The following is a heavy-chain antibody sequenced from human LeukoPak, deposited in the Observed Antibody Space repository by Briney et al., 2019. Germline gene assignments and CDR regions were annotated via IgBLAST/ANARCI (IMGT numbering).Heavy chain of an antibody. D-gene: IGHD1-1*01. CDR2: VSTSGGGT. J-gene: IGHJ4*02. V-gene: IGHV3-23*01. Sequence: GGSLRLSCAASGFTFSSYAMTWVRQAPGKGLEWVSTVSTSGGGTYYADSVKGRFTISRDNSKNTLYLQMNSLRAEDTAVYYCAKRYNSEYLAPVQNWGQGTLVTVSS. CDR3: AKRYNSEYLAPVQN. CDR1: GFTFSSYA.